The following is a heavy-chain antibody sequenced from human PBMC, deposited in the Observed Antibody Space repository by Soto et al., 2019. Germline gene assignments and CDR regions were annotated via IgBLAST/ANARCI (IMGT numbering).Heavy chain of an antibody. Sequence: QVQLVESGGGVVQPGRSLRLSCAASGFTFSSYGMHWVRQAPGKGLEWVAVIWYDGSNKYYADSVKGRSTISRDNSKNTLYLQMNSLRAEDTAVYYCARRGRSSSWYLDYWGQGTLVTVSS. CDR2: IWYDGSNK. J-gene: IGHJ4*02. V-gene: IGHV3-33*01. CDR3: ARRGRSSSWYLDY. D-gene: IGHD6-13*01. CDR1: GFTFSSYG.